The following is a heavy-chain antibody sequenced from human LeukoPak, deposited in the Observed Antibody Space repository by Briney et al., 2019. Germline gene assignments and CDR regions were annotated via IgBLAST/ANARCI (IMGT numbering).Heavy chain of an antibody. V-gene: IGHV4-31*03. D-gene: IGHD4-17*01. CDR1: GGSISSGGYY. CDR2: IYYSGST. Sequence: SETLSLTCTVSGGSISSGGYYWSWIRQHPGKGLEWIGYIYYSGSTNYNPSLKSRVTISVDTSKNQFSLKLSSVTAADTAVYYCARGFGRSSSPHGDSQKTTVDWFDPWGQGTLVTVSS. CDR3: ARGFGRSSSPHGDSQKTTVDWFDP. J-gene: IGHJ5*02.